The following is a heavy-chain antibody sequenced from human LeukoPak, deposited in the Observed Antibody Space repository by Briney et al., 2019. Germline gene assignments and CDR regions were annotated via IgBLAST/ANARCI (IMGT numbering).Heavy chain of an antibody. V-gene: IGHV1-46*01. CDR2: INPSGGHT. Sequence: ASMKVSCKASGYTFTGYYMHWVRQAPGQGLEWMGLINPSGGHTTYTQKYQGRVTMTRDMSTSTVYMELSSLRSDDTAVYYCARGANWNYDYWGQGTLVTVSS. J-gene: IGHJ4*02. D-gene: IGHD1-7*01. CDR1: GYTFTGYY. CDR3: ARGANWNYDY.